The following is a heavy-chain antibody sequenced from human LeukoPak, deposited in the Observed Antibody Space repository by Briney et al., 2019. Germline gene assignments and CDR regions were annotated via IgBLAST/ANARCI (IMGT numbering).Heavy chain of an antibody. V-gene: IGHV4-30-4*01. Sequence: SQTLSLTCTVSGGSISSGGYYWSWIRQHPGKGLEWIGYIYYSGSTYYNPSLKSRVTISVDTSKNQFSLRLSSVTAADTAVYYCARQYSSASSDPWGQGTLVTVSS. D-gene: IGHD6-19*01. CDR1: GGSISSGGYY. CDR3: ARQYSSASSDP. CDR2: IYYSGST. J-gene: IGHJ5*02.